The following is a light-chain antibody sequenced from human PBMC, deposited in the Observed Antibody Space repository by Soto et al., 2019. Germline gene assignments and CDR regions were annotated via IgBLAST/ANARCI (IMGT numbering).Light chain of an antibody. Sequence: QSAPTQPASVSGSPGQSITISCTGTSSDIGANNFVSWYQQYPGRAPKLIIYEVSNRPSEVSVRFSGSKSGNTASLTVSGLRAEYEADYYCIAYTNTGARVFGTGTKPTVL. CDR2: EVS. V-gene: IGLV2-14*01. CDR3: IAYTNTGARV. CDR1: SSDIGANNF. J-gene: IGLJ1*01.